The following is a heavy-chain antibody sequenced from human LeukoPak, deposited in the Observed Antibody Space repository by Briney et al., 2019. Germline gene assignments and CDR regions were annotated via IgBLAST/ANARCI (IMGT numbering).Heavy chain of an antibody. V-gene: IGHV4-4*07. CDR1: GGSFSSSY. J-gene: IGHJ5*02. CDR2: IYTSGST. D-gene: IGHD1-26*01. Sequence: SETLSLTCTVSGGSFSSSYWSWIRQPAGKGLEWIGRIYTSGSTNFNPSLKSRVTISIDKSKNHISLKLNSVTAADTAVYYCARGYSGNYLRFDPWGQGTLVTVSS. CDR3: ARGYSGNYLRFDP.